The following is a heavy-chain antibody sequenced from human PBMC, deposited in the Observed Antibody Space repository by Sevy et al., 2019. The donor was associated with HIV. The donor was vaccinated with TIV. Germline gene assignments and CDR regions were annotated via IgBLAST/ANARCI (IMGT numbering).Heavy chain of an antibody. V-gene: IGHV4-30-2*01. D-gene: IGHD3-10*01. Sequence: SETLSLTCAVSGGSISSGGYSWSWIRQPPGKGLEWIGYIYHSGSTYYNPSLKSRVTISVDRSKNQFSLKLGSVTAADTAVYYCARGRYYYGSGSYRINWFDPWGQGTLVTVSS. CDR1: GGSISSGGYS. CDR3: ARGRYYYGSGSYRINWFDP. J-gene: IGHJ5*02. CDR2: IYHSGST.